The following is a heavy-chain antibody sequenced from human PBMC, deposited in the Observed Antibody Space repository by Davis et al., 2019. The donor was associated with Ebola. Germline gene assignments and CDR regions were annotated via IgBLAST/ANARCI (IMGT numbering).Heavy chain of an antibody. CDR3: ARAGENDYYDY. CDR1: GFTFSSYG. J-gene: IGHJ4*02. V-gene: IGHV3-33*01. D-gene: IGHD3-16*01. CDR2: IWYDGSNK. Sequence: GGSLRPSCAAPGFTFSSYGMHWVRQAPGKGLEWVAVIWYDGSNKYYADSVKSRFTISRDNSKNTLYLQMNSLRAEDTAVYYCARAGENDYYDYWGQGTLVTVSS.